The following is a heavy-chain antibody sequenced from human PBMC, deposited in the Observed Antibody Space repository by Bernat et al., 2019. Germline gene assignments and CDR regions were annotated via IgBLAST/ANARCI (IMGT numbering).Heavy chain of an antibody. J-gene: IGHJ4*02. D-gene: IGHD1-1*01. CDR1: GFAFSNAW. V-gene: IGHV3-15*07. CDR3: TKDYWNYCDY. CDR2: IKMKSDGETT. Sequence: EVQLVESGGGLAKPGGSLRLSCAASGFAFSNAWMNWVRQAPGKGLEWVGRIKMKSDGETTDYAAPVKGRFTISRDDSKNTVYLQMNSLETEDTAVYYCTKDYWNYCDYWGQGTLVTVSS.